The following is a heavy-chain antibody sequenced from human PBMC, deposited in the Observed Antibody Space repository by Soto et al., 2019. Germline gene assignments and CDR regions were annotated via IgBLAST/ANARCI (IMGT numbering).Heavy chain of an antibody. J-gene: IGHJ4*02. D-gene: IGHD3-10*01. CDR1: GGTFSSYA. CDR3: ARVFSFGELLPFDY. CDR2: IIPIFGTA. Sequence: SVKVSCKASGGTFSSYAISWVRQAPGQGLEWMGGIIPIFGTANYAQKFQGRVTITADESTSTAYMELSSLRSEDTAVYYCARVFSFGELLPFDYWGQGTLVTVSS. V-gene: IGHV1-69*13.